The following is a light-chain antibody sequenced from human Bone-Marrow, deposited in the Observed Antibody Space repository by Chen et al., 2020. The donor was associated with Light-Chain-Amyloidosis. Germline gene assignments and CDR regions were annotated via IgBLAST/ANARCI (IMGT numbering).Light chain of an antibody. CDR3: GSYDGNYSRL. CDR2: EGT. V-gene: IGLV2-23*01. Sequence: QSALTQPASVSGSPGPSITISSTGTTSDVGAYNLVSWYQQHPAEPPKLIIYEGTKRPSGVSHRYSVSNAASTDSLRISGLPAEGEADYFCGSYDGNYSRLCGGVTKLPV. J-gene: IGLJ3*02. CDR1: TSDVGAYNL.